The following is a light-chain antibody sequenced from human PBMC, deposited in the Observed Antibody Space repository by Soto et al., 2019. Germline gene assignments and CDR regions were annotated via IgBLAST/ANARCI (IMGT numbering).Light chain of an antibody. CDR3: QQRPNWPPIT. CDR1: QSVSNY. Sequence: ESMWTRSPATLSLCPGERATLSCRASQSVSNYLAWYHHKPGQAPRLLIYDASTRATGIPARFSGSGSGTDFTLTISSLEPEDFAVYYCQQRPNWPPITFGQGTRLE. CDR2: DAS. J-gene: IGKJ5*01. V-gene: IGKV3-11*01.